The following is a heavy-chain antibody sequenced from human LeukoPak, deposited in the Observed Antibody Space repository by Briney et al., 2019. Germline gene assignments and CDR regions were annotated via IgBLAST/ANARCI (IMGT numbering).Heavy chain of an antibody. Sequence: ASVKVSCKASGYTLTGYYMHWVRQAPGQGLEWMGWINPNSGGTNYAQKFQGRVTMTRDTSISTAYMELSRLRSDDTAVYYCARLGFTYSSSSVDYWGQGTLVTVSS. J-gene: IGHJ4*02. CDR3: ARLGFTYSSSSVDY. CDR2: INPNSGGT. D-gene: IGHD6-6*01. V-gene: IGHV1-2*02. CDR1: GYTLTGYY.